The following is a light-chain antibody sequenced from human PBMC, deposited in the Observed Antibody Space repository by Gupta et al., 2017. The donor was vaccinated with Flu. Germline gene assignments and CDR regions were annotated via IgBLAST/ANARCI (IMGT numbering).Light chain of an antibody. CDR1: QRGRGKNGSS. CDR2: WAS. V-gene: IGKV4-1*01. Sequence: AVPLGETANSTSNSSQRGRGKNGSSLAWFQQKPGQPPRLLIYWASTRASGVPDRFSGRGSGTDFTLTISSLQADDVAVYYCQQDDNDPVTFGGGTKVEIK. CDR3: QQDDNDPVT. J-gene: IGKJ4*01.